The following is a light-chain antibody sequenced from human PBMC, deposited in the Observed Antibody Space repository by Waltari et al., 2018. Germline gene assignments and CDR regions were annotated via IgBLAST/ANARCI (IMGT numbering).Light chain of an antibody. V-gene: IGLV2-14*03. Sequence: QSALTQPASVSGSPGQSITISCTGTSSDVGGFKYVSWYQHHPGKVPKLILYDVSERPSGVSNRVSGSKSGNTASLTISELQAEDEATYYCNSYTSGYTYFFGTGTTVTVL. CDR2: DVS. CDR3: NSYTSGYTYF. J-gene: IGLJ1*01. CDR1: SSDVGGFKY.